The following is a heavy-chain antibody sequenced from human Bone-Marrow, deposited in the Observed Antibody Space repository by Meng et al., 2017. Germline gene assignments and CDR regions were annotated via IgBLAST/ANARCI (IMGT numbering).Heavy chain of an antibody. CDR2: IYPGDSDT. V-gene: IGHV5-51*01. Sequence: KVSCKGSGYSFTSYWIGWVRQMPGKGLEWMGIIYPGDSDTRYSPSFQGQVTISADKSISTAYLQWSSLKASGTTMYYCARVDTAIVTLSLMSAFDIWGQGTMVTVSS. J-gene: IGHJ3*02. CDR3: ARVDTAIVTLSLMSAFDI. CDR1: GYSFTSYW. D-gene: IGHD5-18*01.